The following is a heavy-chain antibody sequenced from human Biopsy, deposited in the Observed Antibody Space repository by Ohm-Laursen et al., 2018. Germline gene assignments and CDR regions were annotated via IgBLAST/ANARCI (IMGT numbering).Heavy chain of an antibody. CDR2: IKTKAGGETT. Sequence: SLRLSCAASGFAFNNVWMNWVRQAPGKGLEWLGRIKTKAGGETTEYAAPVKGRFSIARDDSKNTLYLQMTSLKIEDTAVYFCTTRIRTTNDNWGQGTLVTVSS. CDR3: TTRIRTTNDN. D-gene: IGHD1-7*01. J-gene: IGHJ4*02. V-gene: IGHV3-15*01. CDR1: GFAFNNVW.